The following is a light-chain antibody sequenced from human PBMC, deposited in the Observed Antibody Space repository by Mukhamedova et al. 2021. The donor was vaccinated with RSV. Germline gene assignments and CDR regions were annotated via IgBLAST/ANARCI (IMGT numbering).Light chain of an antibody. CDR3: QGWDSSSEHVG. CDR1: NIGSKS. CDR2: DDS. J-gene: IGLJ2*01. Sequence: STWGGNNIGSKSVHWYQQKPGQAPVLVVYDDSDRPSGIPERFSGSNSGNTATLTISRVEAGDEADYYCQGWDSSSEHVGFGGGSKLTVL. V-gene: IGLV3-21*02.